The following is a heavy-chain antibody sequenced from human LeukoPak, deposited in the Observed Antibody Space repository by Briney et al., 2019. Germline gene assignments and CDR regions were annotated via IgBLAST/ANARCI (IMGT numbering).Heavy chain of an antibody. CDR3: ARDDSIAAAGTWFDY. D-gene: IGHD6-13*01. J-gene: IGHJ4*02. CDR2: ISSSSSYI. Sequence: GGSLRLSCAASGFTFSSYSMNWVRQAPGKGLEWVSSISSSSSYIYYADSVKGRFTISRDNAKNSLYLQMNSLRSDDTAVYYCARDDSIAAAGTWFDYWGQGTLVTVSS. CDR1: GFTFSSYS. V-gene: IGHV3-21*04.